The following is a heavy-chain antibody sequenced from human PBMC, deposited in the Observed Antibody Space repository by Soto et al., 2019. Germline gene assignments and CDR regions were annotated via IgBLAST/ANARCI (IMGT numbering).Heavy chain of an antibody. Sequence: PSETLSLTCTVSGGSISSYYWSWIRQPPGKGLEWIGYISYSGSTNYNPSLKSRVTISVDTSKNQFSLKLSPVTAADTAVYHCARGPAVARAFDIWGQGTMVTVSS. CDR1: GGSISSYY. V-gene: IGHV4-59*01. CDR2: ISYSGST. D-gene: IGHD6-19*01. CDR3: ARGPAVARAFDI. J-gene: IGHJ3*02.